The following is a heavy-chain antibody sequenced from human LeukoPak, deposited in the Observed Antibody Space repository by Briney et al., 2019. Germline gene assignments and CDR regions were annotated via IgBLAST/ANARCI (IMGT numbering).Heavy chain of an antibody. CDR2: INPNTGDT. Sequence: ASVKVSCKASGYTFTSYYIHWVRQAPGQGLEWMGWINPNTGDTNFAQKFQGRVAMTRDTSLSTAYMDLSRLTSDDTAVYYCARDLGGTYSSENWFDPWGQGTLVTVSS. J-gene: IGHJ5*02. V-gene: IGHV1-2*02. D-gene: IGHD1-26*01. CDR1: GYTFTSYY. CDR3: ARDLGGTYSSENWFDP.